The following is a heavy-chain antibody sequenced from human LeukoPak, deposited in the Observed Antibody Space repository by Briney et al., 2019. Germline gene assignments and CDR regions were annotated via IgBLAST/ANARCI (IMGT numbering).Heavy chain of an antibody. CDR2: ISTSGST. D-gene: IGHD2-2*01. CDR3: ARRRGYCSSSSCYGFDP. CDR1: GGSTSSYY. Sequence: PSETLSLTCTVSGGSTSSYYWSWIRQPPGKGLEWIAYISTSGSTKYNPSLQSRVTISVDTSKNQFALKLTSVTAADTAVYYCARRRGYCSSSSCYGFDPWGQGTLVTVSS. V-gene: IGHV4-4*08. J-gene: IGHJ5*02.